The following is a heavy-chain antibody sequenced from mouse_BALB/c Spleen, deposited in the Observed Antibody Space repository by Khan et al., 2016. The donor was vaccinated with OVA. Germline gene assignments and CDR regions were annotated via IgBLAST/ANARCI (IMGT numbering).Heavy chain of an antibody. CDR3: ARTARIKY. CDR1: GFSITSGYG. V-gene: IGHV3-2*02. CDR2: ISYSGST. D-gene: IGHD1-2*01. Sequence: VQLQQSGPGLVKPSQSLSLTCTVTGFSITSGYGWNWIRQFPGNKLEWMGYISYSGSTNYNPSLKSRISITRDTSKNQFFLQLNSVTTEDTATYYCARTARIKYWGQGTTLTVSS. J-gene: IGHJ2*01.